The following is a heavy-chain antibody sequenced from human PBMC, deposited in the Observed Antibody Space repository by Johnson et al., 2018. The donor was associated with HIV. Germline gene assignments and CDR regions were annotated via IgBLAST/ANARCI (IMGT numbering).Heavy chain of an antibody. CDR1: GFTFSSYD. CDR3: AISGTGPDAFDI. J-gene: IGHJ3*02. Sequence: VQLVESGGGLVQPGGSLRLSCAASGFTFSSYDMHWVRQATGKGLEWVSAIGTAGDTYYADSVKGRFTISRDNSKNTLYLQMNSLRAEDTAVYYCAISGTGPDAFDIWGQGTMVTVSS. V-gene: IGHV3-13*01. CDR2: IGTAGDT.